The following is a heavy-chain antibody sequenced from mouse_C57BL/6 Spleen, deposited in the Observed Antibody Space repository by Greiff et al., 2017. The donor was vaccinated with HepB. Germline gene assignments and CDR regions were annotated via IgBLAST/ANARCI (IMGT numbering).Heavy chain of an antibody. V-gene: IGHV6-6*01. CDR1: GFTFSDAW. CDR2: IRNKANNPAT. J-gene: IGHJ4*01. Sequence: EVQLVESGGGLVQPGGSMKLSCAASGFTFSDAWMDWVRQSPEKGLEWVAEIRNKANNPATYYAESVKGRFTISRDDSKSSVYLQMNSVRAEDTGMYYCTRPIYDGYYGKAMDYWGQGTSVTVSS. D-gene: IGHD2-3*01. CDR3: TRPIYDGYYGKAMDY.